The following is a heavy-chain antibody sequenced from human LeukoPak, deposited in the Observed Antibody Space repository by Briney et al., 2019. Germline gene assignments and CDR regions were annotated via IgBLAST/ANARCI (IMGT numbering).Heavy chain of an antibody. V-gene: IGHV1-69*01. J-gene: IGHJ4*02. D-gene: IGHD6-13*01. CDR1: GGTFSSYA. CDR2: IIPIFGTA. CDR3: AREGAYSSSYFDY. Sequence: SVKVSCKASGGTFSSYAISWVRQAPGQGLEWMGGIIPIFGTANYAQKFQGRVAITADESTSTAYMELSSLRSEDTAVYYCAREGAYSSSYFDYWGQGTLVTVSS.